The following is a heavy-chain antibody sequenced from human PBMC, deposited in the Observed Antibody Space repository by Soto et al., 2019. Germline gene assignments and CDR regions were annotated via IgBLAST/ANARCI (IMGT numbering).Heavy chain of an antibody. CDR3: ARVVRGYGPDAFDI. D-gene: IGHD5-12*01. CDR1: GFTFSDHY. Sequence: GGALRLSCAASGFTFSDHYMDWVRQAPGNGLEWGGRNRNKANSYTTKYAASVKGRITISRDDSKNSLYLQMNSLKTEDTAVYYCARVVRGYGPDAFDIWGQGTMVTVSS. CDR2: NRNKANSYTT. V-gene: IGHV3-72*01. J-gene: IGHJ3*02.